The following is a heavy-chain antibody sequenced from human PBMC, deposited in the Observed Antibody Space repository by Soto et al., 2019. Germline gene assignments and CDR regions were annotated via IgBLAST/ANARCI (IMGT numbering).Heavy chain of an antibody. D-gene: IGHD4-17*01. Sequence: ASVKVSCRASGYTFTGYYMHWVRQAPGQGLEWMGWINPNSGGTNYAQKFQGWVTMTRDTSISTAYMELSRLRSDDTAVYYCARDTVLRPTTVTTDYYGMDVWGQGTTVTVSS. CDR2: INPNSGGT. CDR3: ARDTVLRPTTVTTDYYGMDV. J-gene: IGHJ6*02. CDR1: GYTFTGYY. V-gene: IGHV1-2*04.